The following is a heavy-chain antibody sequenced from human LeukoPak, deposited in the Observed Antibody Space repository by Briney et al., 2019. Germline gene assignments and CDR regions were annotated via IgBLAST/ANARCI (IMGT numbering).Heavy chain of an antibody. D-gene: IGHD5-18*01. V-gene: IGHV4-4*07. Sequence: SETLSLTCTVSGGSISSYYWSWIRQPAGKGLEWIGRIYTSGSTNYNPSLKSRVTMPVDTSKNQFSLKLSSVTAADTAVYYCARGIRAGYYYYYMDVWGKGTTVTVSS. CDR2: IYTSGST. CDR3: ARGIRAGYYYYYMDV. J-gene: IGHJ6*03. CDR1: GGSISSYY.